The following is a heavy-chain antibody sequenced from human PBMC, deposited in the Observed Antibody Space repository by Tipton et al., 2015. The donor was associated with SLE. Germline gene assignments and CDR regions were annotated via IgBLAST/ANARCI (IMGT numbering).Heavy chain of an antibody. V-gene: IGHV3-11*04. CDR3: SRDPRSLDF. CDR1: GFSLSDSY. Sequence: SLRLSCAASGFSLSDSYMTWIRQAPGKGLQWVSYIGGSGPYINYADSVKGRFTISRDNAKNSLYLQRYSLRDEDTAVYYCSRDPRSLDFWGQGTLVTVSS. CDR2: IGGSGPYI. J-gene: IGHJ4*02.